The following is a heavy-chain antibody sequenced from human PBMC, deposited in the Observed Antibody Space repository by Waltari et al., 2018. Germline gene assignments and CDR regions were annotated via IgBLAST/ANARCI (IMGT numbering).Heavy chain of an antibody. CDR1: GFSLSNYG. Sequence: QVQLVESGGGVVQPGKSLRLSCVASGFSLSNYGMHWVRQTPGRGLEWVALTWSDGSVEYYADSVRGRFTVPRDNSKNILYLDMDSLRVDDTATYYCAKDAFGNTYLDYWGQGTLVTVSS. CDR2: TWSDGSVE. D-gene: IGHD3-10*01. J-gene: IGHJ4*02. V-gene: IGHV3-33*03. CDR3: AKDAFGNTYLDY.